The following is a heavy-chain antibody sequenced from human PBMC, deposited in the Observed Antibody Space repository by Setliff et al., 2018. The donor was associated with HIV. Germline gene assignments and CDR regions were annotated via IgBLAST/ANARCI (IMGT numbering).Heavy chain of an antibody. CDR2: ISYHEKDT. Sequence: PGGSLRLSCAASGFTFSSYTMNWVRRAPGKGLEWVASISYHEKDTFYADSVKGRFTISRDNSKNMLYLQMNSLTTEDTAVYYCTKPTTVVTSYYFDSWGQGAQVTVS. CDR1: GFTFSSYT. V-gene: IGHV3-30*18. J-gene: IGHJ4*02. D-gene: IGHD4-17*01. CDR3: TKPTTVVTSYYFDS.